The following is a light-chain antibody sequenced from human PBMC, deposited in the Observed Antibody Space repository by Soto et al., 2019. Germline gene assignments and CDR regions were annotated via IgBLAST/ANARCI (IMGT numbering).Light chain of an antibody. CDR3: HQSYSTLSIT. V-gene: IGKV1-39*01. CDR1: ESISRH. Sequence: DIQMTQSPSSLSASVGDRVTITCRASESISRHSNWYQQKPGKDPKLLIYAASSLQNGVPSRFSGSGSGTDFTLTISNLQPEDFATYYCHQSYSTLSITFGQGTRMEIK. CDR2: AAS. J-gene: IGKJ5*01.